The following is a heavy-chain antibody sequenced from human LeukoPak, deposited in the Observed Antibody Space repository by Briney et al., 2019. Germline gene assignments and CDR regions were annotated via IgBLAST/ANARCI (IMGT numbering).Heavy chain of an antibody. V-gene: IGHV3-7*01. CDR3: ARDGSSGSVDAFDI. J-gene: IGHJ3*02. CDR1: GFTFSNFW. CDR2: IKQDETEK. D-gene: IGHD3-22*01. Sequence: GSLRLSCTASGFTFSNFWMGWVRQAPGKGLEWVANIKQDETEKFYLGSVKGRFTISRDNAKNSLYLQMNSLRAEDTAVYYCARDGSSGSVDAFDIWGQGTMVTVSS.